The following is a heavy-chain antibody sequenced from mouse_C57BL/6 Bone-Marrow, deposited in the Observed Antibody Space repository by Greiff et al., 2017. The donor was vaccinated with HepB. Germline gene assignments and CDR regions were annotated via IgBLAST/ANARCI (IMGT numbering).Heavy chain of an antibody. V-gene: IGHV1-69*01. CDR3: ARGPWFAY. CDR2: IDPSDSYT. J-gene: IGHJ3*01. Sequence: QVQLQQPGAELVMPGASVKLSCKASGYTFTSYWMHWVKQRPGQGLEWIGEIDPSDSYTNYNQKFKGKSTLTVDISSSTAYMQLSSLTSEDSAVYYCARGPWFAYWGQGTLVTVSA. CDR1: GYTFTSYW.